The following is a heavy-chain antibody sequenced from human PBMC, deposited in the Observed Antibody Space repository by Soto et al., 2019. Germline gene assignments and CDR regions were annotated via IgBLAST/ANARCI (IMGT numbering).Heavy chain of an antibody. CDR2: INAGNGNT. Sequence: QVQLVQSGAEVKKPGASVKVSCKASGYTFTSYAMHWVRQAPGQRLEWMGWINAGNGNTKYSQKCQGRVAITRDGAASTGYMELSSLRSEDTAVYYCASPDRDCSSTSCYANYYYYMDVWGKGTTVTVSS. V-gene: IGHV1-3*01. CDR1: GYTFTSYA. D-gene: IGHD2-2*01. CDR3: ASPDRDCSSTSCYANYYYYMDV. J-gene: IGHJ6*03.